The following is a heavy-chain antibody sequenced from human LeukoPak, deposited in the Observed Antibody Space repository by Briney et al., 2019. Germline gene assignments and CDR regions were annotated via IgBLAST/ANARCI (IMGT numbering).Heavy chain of an antibody. CDR2: IRYDGKNQ. D-gene: IGHD3-10*01. V-gene: IGHV3-30*02. J-gene: IGHJ6*03. Sequence: GGSLRLSCATSGFTLRDYDMHWVRQAPGKGLEWVSMIRYDGKNQYYVESVKGRFTFSRDNTKNTLYLQMDGLRVEDTAMYYCARGPMVRGAKDYNYYMDVWGKGTTVTVSS. CDR3: ARGPMVRGAKDYNYYMDV. CDR1: GFTLRDYD.